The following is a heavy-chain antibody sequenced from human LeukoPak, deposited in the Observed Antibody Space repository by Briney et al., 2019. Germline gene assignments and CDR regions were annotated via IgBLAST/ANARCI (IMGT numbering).Heavy chain of an antibody. CDR1: GDSVSSNSAT. CDR3: ARGPSYFQH. V-gene: IGHV6-1*01. Sequence: SQTLSLTCAISGDSVSSNSATWNWIRQSPSRGLEWLGRTYYRSKWYKYYAVSVKGRITFNPDTSKNQFSLQLNSVTLEDTAVYYCARGPSYFQHWGQGTLVTVSS. CDR2: TYYRSKWYK. J-gene: IGHJ1*01.